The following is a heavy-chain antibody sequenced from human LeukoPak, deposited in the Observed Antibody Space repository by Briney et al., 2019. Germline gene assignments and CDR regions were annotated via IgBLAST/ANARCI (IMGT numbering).Heavy chain of an antibody. CDR1: GYTFTSYY. CDR3: ARGVYSGWYTHNWLDS. Sequence: ASVEVSCKASGYTFTSYYIHWVRQAPGQGLEWMGWINPHNGDTNYEQMFQGRVTMTRDTSISTAYMELSSLRSDDTAVYYCARGVYSGWYTHNWLDSWGQGTLVIVSS. CDR2: INPHNGDT. J-gene: IGHJ5*01. D-gene: IGHD6-19*01. V-gene: IGHV1-2*02.